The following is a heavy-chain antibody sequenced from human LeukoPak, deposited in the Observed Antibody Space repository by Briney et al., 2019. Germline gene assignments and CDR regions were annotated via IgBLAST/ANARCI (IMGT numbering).Heavy chain of an antibody. CDR1: GYTFTRNG. Sequence: ASVKVSCKASGYTFTRNGISWGRQAPGQGLEWMGWINGYNGNTKYAQKLQGRVTMTTDTSTTTAYMELRSLRSDDTAVYYCAREGWGTYSSVPYYFDYWGQGTLITVSP. CDR3: AREGWGTYSSVPYYFDY. D-gene: IGHD6-19*01. V-gene: IGHV1-18*04. CDR2: INGYNGNT. J-gene: IGHJ4*02.